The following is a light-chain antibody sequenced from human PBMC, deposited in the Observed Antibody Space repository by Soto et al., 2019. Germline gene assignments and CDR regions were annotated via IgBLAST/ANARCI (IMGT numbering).Light chain of an antibody. CDR3: QQYAASPLT. CDR2: HAS. V-gene: IGKV3-20*01. J-gene: IGKJ4*01. CDR1: QTVGRNY. Sequence: EIVLTQSPGTLSLSPGERATLSCRASQTVGRNYLAWYQQKPGHTPRLLLYHASNRATGIPDRFSDSGSGTDFTLTISRLEPEDFAVYYCQQYAASPLTFGGGAKVEIK.